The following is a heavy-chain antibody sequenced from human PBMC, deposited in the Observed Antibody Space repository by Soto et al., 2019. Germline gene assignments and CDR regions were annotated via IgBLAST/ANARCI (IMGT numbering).Heavy chain of an antibody. CDR2: IWYDGSNK. J-gene: IGHJ3*02. Sequence: GSLRLSCAASGFTFSSYGMHWVRQAPCKGLEWVAVIWYDGSNKYYADSVKGRFTISRDNSKNTLYLQMNSLRAEDTAVYYCARVYLWFGDPSAFDIWGQGTMVTVSS. D-gene: IGHD3-10*01. CDR3: ARVYLWFGDPSAFDI. V-gene: IGHV3-33*01. CDR1: GFTFSSYG.